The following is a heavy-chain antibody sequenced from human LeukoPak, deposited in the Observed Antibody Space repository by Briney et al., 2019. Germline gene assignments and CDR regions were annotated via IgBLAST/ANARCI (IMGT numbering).Heavy chain of an antibody. CDR2: IYYSGST. CDR3: ARVRGAFYSSGRYYFDY. Sequence: PSETLSLTCTVSGGSISSSSYYWGWIRQPPGKGLEWIGSIYYSGSTYYNPSLKSRVTISVDTSKNQFSLKLSSVTAADTAVYYCARVRGAFYSSGRYYFDYWGQGTLVTVSS. V-gene: IGHV4-39*07. J-gene: IGHJ4*02. CDR1: GGSISSSSYY. D-gene: IGHD6-19*01.